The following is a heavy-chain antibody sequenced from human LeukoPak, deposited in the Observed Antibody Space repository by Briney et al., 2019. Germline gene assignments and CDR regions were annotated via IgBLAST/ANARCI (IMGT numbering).Heavy chain of an antibody. CDR2: ISYSGST. CDR3: ASRKLGNDY. Sequence: KPSETLSLTCTVSGGSISSSNYYWGWIRQPPGKGLEWIGSISYSGSTYYNPSLKSRVTISVDTSKNQFSLKVSSVTAADTAVYYCASRKLGNDYWGQGTLVTVSS. D-gene: IGHD7-27*01. J-gene: IGHJ4*02. CDR1: GGSISSSNYY. V-gene: IGHV4-39*07.